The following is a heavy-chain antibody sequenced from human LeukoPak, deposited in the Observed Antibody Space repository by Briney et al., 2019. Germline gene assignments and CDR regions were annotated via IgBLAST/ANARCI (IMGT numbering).Heavy chain of an antibody. J-gene: IGHJ5*02. D-gene: IGHD4-17*01. Sequence: GESLKISCKGSGYSFTSYWIGWVRQMPGKGLEWMGIIYPGDSDTRYSPSFQGQVTISADKSISTAYLQWSSLKASDTAMYYCARGLYGDYVSTYNWFDPWGQGTLATASS. V-gene: IGHV5-51*01. CDR2: IYPGDSDT. CDR3: ARGLYGDYVSTYNWFDP. CDR1: GYSFTSYW.